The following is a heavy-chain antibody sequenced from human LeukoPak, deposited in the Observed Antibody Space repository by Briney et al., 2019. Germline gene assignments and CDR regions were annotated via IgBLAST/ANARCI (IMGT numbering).Heavy chain of an antibody. CDR2: ISSSGGST. J-gene: IGHJ4*02. Sequence: GGSLRLSCAASGFTFSSYAMSWVRQAPGKGLEWVSAISSSGGSTYYADSVKGRFTISRDNSKNTLYLQMNSLRAEDTAVYYCARGPEVTPVDYWGQGTLVTVSS. CDR1: GFTFSSYA. V-gene: IGHV3-23*01. CDR3: ARGPEVTPVDY. D-gene: IGHD4-23*01.